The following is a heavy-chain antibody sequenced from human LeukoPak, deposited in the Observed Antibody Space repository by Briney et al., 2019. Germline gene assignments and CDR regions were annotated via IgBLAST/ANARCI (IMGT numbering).Heavy chain of an antibody. CDR3: VRHDSYIPF. D-gene: IGHD5-18*01. CDR2: ISDNDGST. V-gene: IGHV3-23*01. Sequence: GGSLTLSCAASGFTFKNYGMSWVRQTPGMGLEWVSAISDNDGSTYYTDSVKGRFTISRDNSKDTVYLQMNNLRAADTALYFCVRHDSYIPFWGQGSLVTVSS. CDR1: GFTFKNYG. J-gene: IGHJ1*01.